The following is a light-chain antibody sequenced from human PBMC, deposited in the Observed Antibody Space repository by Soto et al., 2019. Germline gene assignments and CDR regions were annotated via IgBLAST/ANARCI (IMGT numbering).Light chain of an antibody. CDR1: SNDVGGYNY. J-gene: IGLJ1*01. V-gene: IGLV2-14*01. CDR2: EVS. CDR3: SSYTTSSTYV. Sequence: SALTQPASVSGSPGQSITISCTGTSNDVGGYNYVSWYQQYLGKAPKLMIYEVSNRPSGISNRFSGSKSGNTASLTISGLQAEDEADYYCSSYTTSSTYVFGTGTKGTVL.